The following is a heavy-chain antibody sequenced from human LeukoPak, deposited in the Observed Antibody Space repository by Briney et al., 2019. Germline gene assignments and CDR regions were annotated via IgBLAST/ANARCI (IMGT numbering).Heavy chain of an antibody. D-gene: IGHD4-23*01. V-gene: IGHV4-39*07. CDR3: ARSLGGNSGAFDP. CDR1: GGSITDGTFY. CDR2: IHHSGST. Sequence: SETLSLTCIVSGGSITDGTFYWGWTRQSPGKGLEWIGTIHHSGSTFYNPSLQSRVTISVDTSKNQFSLKLSSVTAADTAVYYCARSLGGNSGAFDPWGQGTLVTVSS. J-gene: IGHJ5*02.